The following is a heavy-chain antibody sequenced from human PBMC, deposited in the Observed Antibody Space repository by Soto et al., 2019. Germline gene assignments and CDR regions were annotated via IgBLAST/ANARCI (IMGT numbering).Heavy chain of an antibody. D-gene: IGHD3-10*01. J-gene: IGHJ4*02. CDR3: ASVYYGSGSSVFDY. CDR1: GFTFSSYE. CDR2: ISSSGSTM. V-gene: IGHV3-48*03. Sequence: PGGSLRLSCAASGFTFSSYEMNWVRQAPGKGLEWVSYISSSGSTMYYADSVKGRFTISRDNAKNSLYLQMNSLRAEDTAVYYCASVYYGSGSSVFDYWGQGTLVTVSS.